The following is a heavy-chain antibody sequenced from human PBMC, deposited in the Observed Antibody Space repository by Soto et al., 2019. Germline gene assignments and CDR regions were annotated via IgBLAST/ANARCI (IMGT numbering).Heavy chain of an antibody. V-gene: IGHV4-30-4*01. CDR3: AKDAARTSGWYYFDY. CDR1: GGSISSGDYY. D-gene: IGHD6-19*01. J-gene: IGHJ4*02. Sequence: QVQLQESGPGLVKPSQTLSLTCTVSGGSISSGDYYWSWIRQPPGKGLEWIGYIYYSGSTYYNPSLKSRVTISVDTSRNQFSLKLSSVTAADTAVYYCAKDAARTSGWYYFDYWGQGTLVTVSS. CDR2: IYYSGST.